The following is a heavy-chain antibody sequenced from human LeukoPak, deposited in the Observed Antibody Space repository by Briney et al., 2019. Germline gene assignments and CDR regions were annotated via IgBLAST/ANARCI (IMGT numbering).Heavy chain of an antibody. J-gene: IGHJ4*02. CDR2: TYYSGSA. CDR1: GGSISSYY. Sequence: SETLSLTCAVSGGSISSYYWSWIRQPPGKGLEWIGYTYYSGSANYSPSLKSRVTMSVDTSKNQFSLRLNSVTAADTAVYYCARGGSRDGYNRPLDYWGQGTLVTVSS. V-gene: IGHV4-59*01. CDR3: ARGGSRDGYNRPLDY. D-gene: IGHD5-24*01.